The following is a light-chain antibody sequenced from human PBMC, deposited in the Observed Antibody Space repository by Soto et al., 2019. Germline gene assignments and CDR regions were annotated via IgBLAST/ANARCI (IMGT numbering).Light chain of an antibody. CDR3: QQYNSYPIT. Sequence: DIQMTQSPSSLSASVRDRVTITCRASQGIRNDVAWYQQKPGKAPKVLMYKASSLESGVPSRFSGSGSGTEFTLTISSLQPDDSATYYCQQYNSYPITFGQGTRLEI. J-gene: IGKJ5*01. CDR1: QGIRND. V-gene: IGKV1-5*03. CDR2: KAS.